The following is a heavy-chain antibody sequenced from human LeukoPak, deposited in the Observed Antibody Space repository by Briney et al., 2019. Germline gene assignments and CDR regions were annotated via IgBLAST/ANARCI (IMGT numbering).Heavy chain of an antibody. CDR1: GYSFTSYW. V-gene: IGHV5-51*01. CDR2: IYPGDSDT. CDR3: ARGSPLLVPGIAVADNWFDP. Sequence: GESLKISCKGSGYSFTSYWIGWVRQMPGKGLEWIGIIYPGDSDTRYSPSFQGQVTISADKSISTAYLQWSSLKASDTAMYYCARGSPLLVPGIAVADNWFDPWGQGTLVTVSS. J-gene: IGHJ5*02. D-gene: IGHD6-19*01.